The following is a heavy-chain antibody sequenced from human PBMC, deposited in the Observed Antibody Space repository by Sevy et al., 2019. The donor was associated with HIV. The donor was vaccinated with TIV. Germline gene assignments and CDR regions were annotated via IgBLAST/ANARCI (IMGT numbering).Heavy chain of an antibody. CDR3: ARGRFSYCSSTSCFLYGDYEYFQH. CDR2: INHSGST. CDR1: GGSFSGYY. Sequence: SETLSLTCAVYGGSFSGYYWSWIRQPPGKGLEWIGEINHSGSTNYNPSLKSRVTISVDTYKNQFSLKLSSVTAADTAVYYCARGRFSYCSSTSCFLYGDYEYFQHWGQGTLVTVSS. J-gene: IGHJ1*01. D-gene: IGHD2-2*01. V-gene: IGHV4-34*01.